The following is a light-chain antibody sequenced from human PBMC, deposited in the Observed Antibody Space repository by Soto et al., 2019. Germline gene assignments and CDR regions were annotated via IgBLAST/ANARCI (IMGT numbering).Light chain of an antibody. V-gene: IGKV1-39*01. Sequence: DIQMTQSPSSLSASVGDRVTITCRASQSISSYLNWYQQKPGKAPKLLIYAASSLQSGVPSRFSGSGSGTEFTLTISSLQSEDFAVYYCQQYNNWPPGEVTFGGGTKV. CDR3: QQYNNWPPGEVT. CDR1: QSISSY. CDR2: AAS. J-gene: IGKJ4*01.